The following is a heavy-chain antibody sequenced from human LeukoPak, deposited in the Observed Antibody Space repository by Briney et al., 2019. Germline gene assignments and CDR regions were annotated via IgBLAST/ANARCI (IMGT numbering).Heavy chain of an antibody. V-gene: IGHV4-59*01. D-gene: IGHD4-23*01. Sequence: PSETLSLTCTVSGGSISSYYWSWIRQPPGKGLEWIGYIYYSGSTNYNPSLKSRVTISVDTSKNQFSLKLSSVTAADTAVYYCARGDPDYGGPRYAFDIWGQGTMVTVSS. CDR2: IYYSGST. J-gene: IGHJ3*02. CDR1: GGSISSYY. CDR3: ARGDPDYGGPRYAFDI.